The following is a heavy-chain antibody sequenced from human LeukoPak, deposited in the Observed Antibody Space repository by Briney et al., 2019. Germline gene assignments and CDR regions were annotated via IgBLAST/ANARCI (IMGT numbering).Heavy chain of an antibody. CDR1: GFNFNYFA. D-gene: IGHD4-23*01. J-gene: IGHJ4*02. Sequence: PGGSLRLSCSASGFNFNYFAMSWIRQAPGKRLEWVSTIGDSGSGGSYAESVRGRFTISRDNSKNIVYLQMHSLRVDDSAVYYCSRIKYGGNSGYHFDYWGQGTLVTVSS. V-gene: IGHV3-23*01. CDR2: IGDSGSGG. CDR3: SRIKYGGNSGYHFDY.